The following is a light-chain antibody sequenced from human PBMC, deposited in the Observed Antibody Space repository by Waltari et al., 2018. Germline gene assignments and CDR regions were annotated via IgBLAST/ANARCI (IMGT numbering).Light chain of an antibody. Sequence: DIVMTQSPDSLAVFLGDRATITCTSSQSVLYSSNNKNYLAWYQQKPGQPPKLLIYWASTRESGVPDRFSGSGSGTDFTLTISSLQAEDVAVYYCQQYYSTPYTFGQGTKLEIK. CDR2: WAS. CDR3: QQYYSTPYT. J-gene: IGKJ2*01. V-gene: IGKV4-1*01. CDR1: QSVLYSSNNKNY.